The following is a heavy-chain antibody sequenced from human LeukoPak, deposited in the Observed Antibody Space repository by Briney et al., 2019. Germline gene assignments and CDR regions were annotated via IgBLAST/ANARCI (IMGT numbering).Heavy chain of an antibody. J-gene: IGHJ4*02. Sequence: GGSLRLSCAGTGFTFSNCWMNWVRQAPGKGLEWVANIKEDGSQKYYVDSVKGRFTISRDNAKNSVYRQMSSLRAEDTAVYYCAGSSGWLFDYWGQGTLVAVSS. CDR1: GFTFSNCW. D-gene: IGHD6-19*01. V-gene: IGHV3-7*01. CDR2: IKEDGSQK. CDR3: AGSSGWLFDY.